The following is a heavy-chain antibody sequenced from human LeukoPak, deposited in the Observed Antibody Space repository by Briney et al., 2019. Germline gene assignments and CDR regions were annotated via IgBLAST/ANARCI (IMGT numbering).Heavy chain of an antibody. V-gene: IGHV3-23*01. Sequence: PGGSLRLSCAASGFTFSNYAMSWVRQAPGKGLEWVSSISGGGVSTFYGDSVKGRFTISRDNSKNTLYLQMDSLRAEDTALYYCAKGSGINHYHWIDPWGQGTLVTVSS. CDR1: GFTFSNYA. D-gene: IGHD1-14*01. CDR2: ISGGGVST. CDR3: AKGSGINHYHWIDP. J-gene: IGHJ5*02.